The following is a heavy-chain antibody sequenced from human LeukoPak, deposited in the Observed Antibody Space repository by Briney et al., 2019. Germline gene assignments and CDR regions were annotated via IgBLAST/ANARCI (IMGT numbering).Heavy chain of an antibody. Sequence: PSETLSLTCTVSGGSISSYYWSWLRQPPGKGLEWIGYIYYSGSTNYNPSLKSRVTISVDTSKNQFSLKLSSVTAADTAVYYCARSPRLFYYFDYWGQGTLVTVSS. CDR3: ARSPRLFYYFDY. CDR1: GGSISSYY. V-gene: IGHV4-59*01. CDR2: IYYSGST. J-gene: IGHJ4*02. D-gene: IGHD2-15*01.